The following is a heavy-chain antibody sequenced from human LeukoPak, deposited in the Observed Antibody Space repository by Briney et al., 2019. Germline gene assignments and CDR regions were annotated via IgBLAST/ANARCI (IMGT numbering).Heavy chain of an antibody. Sequence: PSETLSLTCTVSGGSISSGGYYWSWIRQHPGKGLEWNGYIYYIESTYYNPSLKSRVTISVDRSKNQFSLKLSSVTAADTAVYYCARGYSSGKLDPHYYYGMDVWGQGTTVTVSS. CDR2: IYYIEST. V-gene: IGHV4-31*03. D-gene: IGHD6-25*01. CDR3: ARGYSSGKLDPHYYYGMDV. CDR1: GGSISSGGYY. J-gene: IGHJ6*02.